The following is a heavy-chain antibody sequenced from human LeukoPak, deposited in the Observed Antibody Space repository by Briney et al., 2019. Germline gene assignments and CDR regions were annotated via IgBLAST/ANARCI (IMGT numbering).Heavy chain of an antibody. CDR3: ARKQLGYYYMDV. J-gene: IGHJ6*03. CDR2: ISSSSSTI. Sequence: PGGSLRLSCAASGFTLSSYSMNWVRQAPGKGLEWVSYISSSSSTIHYADSVKGRFTISRDNAKNSLYLQMNSLRAEDTAVYYCARKQLGYYYMDVWGKGTTVTVSS. V-gene: IGHV3-48*01. D-gene: IGHD6-6*01. CDR1: GFTLSSYS.